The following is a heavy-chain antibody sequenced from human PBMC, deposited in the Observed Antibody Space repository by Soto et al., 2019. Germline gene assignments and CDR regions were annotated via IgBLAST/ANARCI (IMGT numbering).Heavy chain of an antibody. CDR1: GYTFTSYD. CDR3: ARGYDILTGFYYYYRMDV. Sequence: QVQLVQSGAEVKKPGASVKVSCKASGYTFTSYDINWVRQATGQGLEWMGWMNPNSGNTGYAQKFQGRVTMTRNTSISTAYMELSSLRSEDTAVYYCARGYDILTGFYYYYRMDVWGQGTTVTVSS. D-gene: IGHD3-9*01. V-gene: IGHV1-8*01. CDR2: MNPNSGNT. J-gene: IGHJ6*02.